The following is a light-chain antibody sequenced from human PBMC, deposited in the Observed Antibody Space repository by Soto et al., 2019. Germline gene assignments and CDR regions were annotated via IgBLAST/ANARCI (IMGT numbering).Light chain of an antibody. CDR1: QSVRSDY. Sequence: EIVLTKSPGTLSLSPGERATLSCRASQSVRSDYLAWYQQKPGQAPRLHIYGASTRATGIPDRFTGSGSGTDFTLTISRLEPEDFAVYYCQQYGSSPRKFGQGTKV. CDR2: GAS. V-gene: IGKV3-20*01. J-gene: IGKJ1*01. CDR3: QQYGSSPRK.